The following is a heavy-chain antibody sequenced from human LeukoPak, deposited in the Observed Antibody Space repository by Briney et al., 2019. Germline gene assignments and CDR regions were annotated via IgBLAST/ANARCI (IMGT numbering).Heavy chain of an antibody. D-gene: IGHD1-26*01. CDR1: GFTFSNYG. V-gene: IGHV3-33*01. Sequence: GGSLRLSCAASGFTFSNYGMHWVRQAPGKGLEWVAVLFYDGSHKYYAEYVKGRFTVSRDNSKNTLYLQMNSLRVEDTAVFYCATHRGSYPAGGFNYWGQGTLVTVSS. CDR3: ATHRGSYPAGGFNY. J-gene: IGHJ4*02. CDR2: LFYDGSHK.